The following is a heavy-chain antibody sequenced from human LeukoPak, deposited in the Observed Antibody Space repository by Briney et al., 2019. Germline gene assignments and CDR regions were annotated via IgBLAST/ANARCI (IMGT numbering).Heavy chain of an antibody. CDR3: AKDRFLAVAATFDC. D-gene: IGHD6-19*01. CDR1: GFTFSSYA. V-gene: IGHV3-23*01. Sequence: GGSLRLSCAASGFTFSSYAMSWVRQAPGKGLEWVSAVSGSGGSTYYADSVKGRFIISRDNSKNTLFLQMNSLRAEDTAVYYCAKDRFLAVAATFDCWGQGTLVTVSS. CDR2: VSGSGGST. J-gene: IGHJ4*02.